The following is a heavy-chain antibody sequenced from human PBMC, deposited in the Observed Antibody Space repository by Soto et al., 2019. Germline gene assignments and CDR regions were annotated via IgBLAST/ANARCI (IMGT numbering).Heavy chain of an antibody. V-gene: IGHV4-34*01. CDR2: INHSGST. Sequence: SETLSLTCAVYGGSFSGYYWSWIRQPPGKGLEWIGEINHSGSTNYNPSLKSRVTISVDTSKNQFSVKLSSVTAADTAVYYCARGGGDGDYVFDYWGQGTLVTVSS. CDR3: ARGGGDGDYVFDY. CDR1: GGSFSGYY. D-gene: IGHD4-17*01. J-gene: IGHJ4*02.